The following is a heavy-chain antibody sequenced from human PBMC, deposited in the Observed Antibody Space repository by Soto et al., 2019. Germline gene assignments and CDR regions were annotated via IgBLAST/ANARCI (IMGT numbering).Heavy chain of an antibody. CDR2: IYYSGST. D-gene: IGHD6-13*01. CDR3: ARSHSSSWSFYGMDV. CDR1: GGSISSYY. J-gene: IGHJ6*02. Sequence: SETLSLTCTVSGGSISSYYLSWIRQPPGKGLEWIGYIYYSGSTNYNPSHKSRVTISVDTSKNQFSLKLSSVTAADTAVYYCARSHSSSWSFYGMDVWGQGTTVTVSS. V-gene: IGHV4-59*01.